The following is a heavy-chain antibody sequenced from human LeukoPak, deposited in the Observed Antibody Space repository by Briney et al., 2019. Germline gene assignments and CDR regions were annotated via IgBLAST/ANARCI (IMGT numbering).Heavy chain of an antibody. CDR3: ARVEQWETYAGGFDY. CDR2: VYPGGFT. V-gene: IGHV3-66*01. Sequence: PGGSLRLSCAVSGFTVTSNYMSWVRQAPGKGLEWVSVVYPGGFTYHADSVKGRFTISRDTSKNTVYLQMNSLRAEDTAVYYCARVEQWETYAGGFDYWGQGTLVTVSS. J-gene: IGHJ4*02. D-gene: IGHD1-26*01. CDR1: GFTVTSNY.